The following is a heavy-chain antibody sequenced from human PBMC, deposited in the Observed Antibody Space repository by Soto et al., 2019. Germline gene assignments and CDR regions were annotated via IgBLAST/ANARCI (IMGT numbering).Heavy chain of an antibody. V-gene: IGHV4-30-4*01. Sequence: QVQLQESGPGLVKPSQTLSLTCTVSGGSISSGDYYWSWIRQPPGKGLEWIGSIYYSGSTYYNPSLKSRVTISVDTAKNQFSLKLNSVPAAAPAVYYCASRHSSPYVDSWGQGTLVTVSS. CDR1: GGSISSGDYY. J-gene: IGHJ4*02. D-gene: IGHD6-13*01. CDR2: IYYSGST. CDR3: ASRHSSPYVDS.